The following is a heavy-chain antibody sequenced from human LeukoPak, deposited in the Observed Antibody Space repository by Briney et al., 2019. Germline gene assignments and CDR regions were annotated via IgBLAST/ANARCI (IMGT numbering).Heavy chain of an antibody. Sequence: ASVKVSCKASGYTFTSYYMHWVRQAPGQGLEWMGWINPNSGGTNYAQKFQGRVTMTRDTSISTAYMELSRLRSDDTAVYYCAWGYSSSWYYFDYWGQGTLVTVSS. CDR2: INPNSGGT. D-gene: IGHD6-13*01. CDR3: AWGYSSSWYYFDY. J-gene: IGHJ4*02. V-gene: IGHV1-2*02. CDR1: GYTFTSYY.